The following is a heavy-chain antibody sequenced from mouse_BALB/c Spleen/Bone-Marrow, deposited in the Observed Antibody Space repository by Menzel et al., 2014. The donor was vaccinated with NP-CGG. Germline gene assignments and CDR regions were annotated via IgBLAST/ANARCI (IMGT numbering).Heavy chain of an antibody. CDR1: GFTFSNYG. CDR3: ARHAYYDQAEVSFVY. V-gene: IGHV5-9-2*01. D-gene: IGHD2-4*01. Sequence: EVHLVESGGGLVKSGGSLKLSCAASGFTFSNYGMSWVRQTPEKRLEWVATISGGGSYTFYSDSVKGRFTISRDNAKNNQYLQLSSLRSEDTALYYCARHAYYDQAEVSFVYWGQGTLVTVSA. J-gene: IGHJ3*01. CDR2: ISGGGSYT.